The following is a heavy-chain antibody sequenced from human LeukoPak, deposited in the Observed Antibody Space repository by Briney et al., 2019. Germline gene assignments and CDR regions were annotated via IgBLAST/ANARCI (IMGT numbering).Heavy chain of an antibody. Sequence: SETLSLTCAVSGGSISSSNWWSWVRQPPGKGLEWIGEIYHSGSTNNNPSLSRRATISVDKSKNQFALKLSSVTAADTAVYYCARGPGVPGICYDSSGSFDYWGEGTGVSVS. CDR3: ARGPGVPGICYDSSGSFDY. CDR2: IYHSGST. J-gene: IGHJ4*02. D-gene: IGHD3-22*01. CDR1: GGSISSSNW. V-gene: IGHV4-4*02.